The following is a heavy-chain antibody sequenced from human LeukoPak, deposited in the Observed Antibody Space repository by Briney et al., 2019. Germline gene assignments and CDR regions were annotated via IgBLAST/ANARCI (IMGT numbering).Heavy chain of an antibody. J-gene: IGHJ4*02. CDR2: IYHSGST. D-gene: IGHD3-10*01. CDR3: ARAPGFGEFHFDY. V-gene: IGHV4-38-2*01. CDR1: GCSISSGYY. Sequence: SETLSLTCAVSGCSISSGYYWGWIRQPPGKGLEWIGSIYHSGSTYYNPSLKSRVTISVDTSKNQFSLKLSSVTAADTAVYYCARAPGFGEFHFDYWGQGTLVTVSS.